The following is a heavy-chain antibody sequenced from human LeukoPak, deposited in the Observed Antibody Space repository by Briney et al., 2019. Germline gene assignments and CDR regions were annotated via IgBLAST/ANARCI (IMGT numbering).Heavy chain of an antibody. CDR3: TLYGDLFDY. J-gene: IGHJ4*02. V-gene: IGHV1-69*04. CDR2: IIPILGIA. CDR1: GGTFSSYA. Sequence: GASVKVSCKASGGTFSSYAISWVRQAPGQGLEWMGRIIPILGIANYAQKFQGRVTITADKSTSTAYTELSSLRSEDTAVYYCTLYGDLFDYWGQGTLVTVSS. D-gene: IGHD4-17*01.